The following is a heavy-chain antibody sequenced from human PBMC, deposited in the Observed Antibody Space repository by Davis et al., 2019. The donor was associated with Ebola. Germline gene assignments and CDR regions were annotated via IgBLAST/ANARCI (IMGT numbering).Heavy chain of an antibody. CDR1: GSTSSSYW. V-gene: IGHV3-74*01. J-gene: IGHJ5*02. CDR3: ARVATDWFDP. Sequence: PGGSLRLSCAASGSTSSSYWMPWVRQTPGTGLVWVPTFNGDATTTNYAASVKGRFTISRDNAKNTLYLQMNSLRVEDAGLYFCARVATDWFDPWGQGTLVTVSS. CDR2: FNGDATTT.